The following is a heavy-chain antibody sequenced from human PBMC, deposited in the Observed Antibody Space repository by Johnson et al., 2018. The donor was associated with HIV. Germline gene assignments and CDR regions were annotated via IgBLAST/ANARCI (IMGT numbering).Heavy chain of an antibody. V-gene: IGHV3-20*04. D-gene: IGHD3-10*01. J-gene: IGHJ3*02. CDR3: ATELLRTEHDAFDI. CDR2: INWNGGTT. Sequence: VQLVESGGGLVQPGGSLRLSCAASGFTFDDYGMSWVRQAPGKGLEWVSGINWNGGTTGYADSVKGRFTISRDNAKNSLYLQMNSLRAEDTAVYYCATELLRTEHDAFDIWGQGTMVTVSS. CDR1: GFTFDDYG.